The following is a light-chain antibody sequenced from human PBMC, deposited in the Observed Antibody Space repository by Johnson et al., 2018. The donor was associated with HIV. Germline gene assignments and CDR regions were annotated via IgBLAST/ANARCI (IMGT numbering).Light chain of an antibody. Sequence: QSVLTQPPSVSAAPGQKFTISCSGSSSNIGNNYVSWYQQLPGTAPKLLIYENNKRPSGIPDRFSGSKSGTSATLGITGLQTGDEADYYCGTWDSSLSGGVFGTGTKVTVL. CDR1: SSNIGNNY. CDR2: ENN. CDR3: GTWDSSLSGGV. J-gene: IGLJ1*01. V-gene: IGLV1-51*02.